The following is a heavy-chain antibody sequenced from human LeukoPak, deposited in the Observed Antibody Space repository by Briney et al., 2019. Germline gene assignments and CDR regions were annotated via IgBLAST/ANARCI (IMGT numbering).Heavy chain of an antibody. Sequence: ASLKVSCEASGYTFTGYYIHWVRQAPGQGLEWMGWVSPNTGGTKYARQFQGRVTMTRDTSLSIAYMELSRLRSDDTAVYYCARDSFETSGTTDYWGQGTLVSVCS. J-gene: IGHJ4*02. CDR1: GYTFTGYY. CDR3: ARDSFETSGTTDY. V-gene: IGHV1-2*02. CDR2: VSPNTGGT. D-gene: IGHD1-1*01.